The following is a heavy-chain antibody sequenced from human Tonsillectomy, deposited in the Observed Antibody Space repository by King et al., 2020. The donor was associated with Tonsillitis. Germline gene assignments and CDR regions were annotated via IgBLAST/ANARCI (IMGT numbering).Heavy chain of an antibody. CDR2: ISFDGSNK. Sequence: GQLVESGGGVVQPGRSLRLSCAASGFTFSSYTMHWVRQAPGKGLAWVAVISFDGSNKYYAESVKGRFTISRDNSKNTLYLEMNNLRAEDTAVYYCARGGSTYYCDRKSDDYWGQGTLVTVSS. V-gene: IGHV3-30*01. J-gene: IGHJ4*02. D-gene: IGHD3-22*01. CDR1: GFTFSSYT. CDR3: ARGGSTYYCDRKSDDY.